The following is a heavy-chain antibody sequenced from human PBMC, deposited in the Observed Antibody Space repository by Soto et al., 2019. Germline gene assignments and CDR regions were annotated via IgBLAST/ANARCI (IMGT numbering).Heavy chain of an antibody. D-gene: IGHD6-6*01. J-gene: IGHJ5*02. Sequence: KVSCKSSGYAFTTFGISWVRQAPGQGLEWMGWISTHNGNTTYAQKFQGRVTMTTDTSTSTVYMELRGLRSDDTGVYYCARDIAPSTLAARWFDPWGQGTLVTVSS. V-gene: IGHV1-18*01. CDR3: ARDIAPSTLAARWFDP. CDR1: GYAFTTFG. CDR2: ISTHNGNT.